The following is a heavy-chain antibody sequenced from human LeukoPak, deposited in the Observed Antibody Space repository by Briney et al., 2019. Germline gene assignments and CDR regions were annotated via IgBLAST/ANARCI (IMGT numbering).Heavy chain of an antibody. CDR2: ISSSSSTI. D-gene: IGHD6-19*01. J-gene: IGHJ5*02. Sequence: GGSLRLSCAASGFTFSSYSMNWVRQAPGKGREWASYISSSSSTIYYADSVKGRFTISRDNAKNSLYLQMNSLRAEDTAVYYCARDRSRWLAQSWFDHWGQGTLVTVSS. CDR1: GFTFSSYS. CDR3: ARDRSRWLAQSWFDH. V-gene: IGHV3-48*01.